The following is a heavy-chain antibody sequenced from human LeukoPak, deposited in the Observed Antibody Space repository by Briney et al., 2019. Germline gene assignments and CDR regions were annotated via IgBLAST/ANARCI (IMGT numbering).Heavy chain of an antibody. Sequence: GGSLRLSCAASGFTFSHYAMSWVRQAPGKGLEWASGISGSGGSTYYADSVKGRLTISRDNSKNTLYLQMDSLRAEDTAVYYCAKVGIRISLIVVVFTTADDWYFDLWGRGTLVTVSS. D-gene: IGHD3-22*01. CDR1: GFTFSHYA. CDR2: ISGSGGST. V-gene: IGHV3-23*01. CDR3: AKVGIRISLIVVVFTTADDWYFDL. J-gene: IGHJ2*01.